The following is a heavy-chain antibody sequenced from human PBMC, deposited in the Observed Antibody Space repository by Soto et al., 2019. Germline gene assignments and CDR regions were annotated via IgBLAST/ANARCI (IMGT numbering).Heavy chain of an antibody. D-gene: IGHD6-13*01. Sequence: SETLSLTCPVSGGSVSSGSYYWSWIRQPPGKGLEWIAYIYYSGSTNYNPSLKSRVTISVDTSKNQFSLKLSSVTAADTAVYYCARSAAGLHNWFDPWGQGTLVTVSS. V-gene: IGHV4-61*01. CDR1: GGSVSSGSYY. CDR3: ARSAAGLHNWFDP. J-gene: IGHJ5*02. CDR2: IYYSGST.